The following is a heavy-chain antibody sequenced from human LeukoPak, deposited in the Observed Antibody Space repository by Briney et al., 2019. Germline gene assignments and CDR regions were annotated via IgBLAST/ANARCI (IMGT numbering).Heavy chain of an antibody. CDR1: GYTFTSYG. V-gene: IGHV1-18*01. Sequence: GASVKVSCKASGYTFTSYGISWVRQAPGQGLEWMGWISAYNGNTNYAQKLQGRVTMTTDTSTSTAYMELRSLRSDDTAVYYCARVQEYYDILTGYYYYYMDVWGKGTTVTVSS. CDR2: ISAYNGNT. J-gene: IGHJ6*03. D-gene: IGHD3-9*01. CDR3: ARVQEYYDILTGYYYYYMDV.